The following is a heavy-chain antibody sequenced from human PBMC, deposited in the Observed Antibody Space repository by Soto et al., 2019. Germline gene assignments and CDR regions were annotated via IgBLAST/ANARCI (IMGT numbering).Heavy chain of an antibody. D-gene: IGHD3-22*01. V-gene: IGHV3-74*01. CDR3: ASAYYYDSSGYSPGGY. CDR1: GFTFSSYW. CDR2: INSDGSST. Sequence: PGGSLRVSCAASGFTFSSYWMHWVRQAPGKGLLWVSRINSDGSSTSYADSVKGRFTISRDNAKNSLYLQMNSLRVEDTAVYYCASAYYYDSSGYSPGGYWGQGTLVIVYS. J-gene: IGHJ4*02.